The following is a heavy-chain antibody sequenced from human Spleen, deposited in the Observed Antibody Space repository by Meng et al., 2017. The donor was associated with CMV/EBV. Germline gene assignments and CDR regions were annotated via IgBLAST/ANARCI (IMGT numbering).Heavy chain of an antibody. CDR2: ISAYNGNT. CDR1: VYPFTRYG. J-gene: IGHJ4*02. Sequence: VPLWQFRPEVKMPGASVKVSCKASVYPFTRYGISWVRQAPGQGLEWMGWISAYNGNTNYAQKLQGRVTMTTDTSTSTAYMELRSLRSDDTAVYYCARSLGGPRKFDYWGQGTLVTVSS. CDR3: ARSLGGPRKFDY. D-gene: IGHD6-25*01. V-gene: IGHV1-18*01.